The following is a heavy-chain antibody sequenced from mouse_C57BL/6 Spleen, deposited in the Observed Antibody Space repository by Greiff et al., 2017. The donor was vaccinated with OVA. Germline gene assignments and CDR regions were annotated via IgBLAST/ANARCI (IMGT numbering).Heavy chain of an antibody. CDR3: TREGGNWESMDY. CDR2: ISSGGDYI. Sequence: DVQLQESGEGLVKPGGSLKLSCAASGYTFSSYAMSWVRQTPEKRLEWVAYISSGGDYISYADTVKGRFTISRDKASNTLYLQMSSLKSEDTAMYYCTREGGNWESMDYWGQGTSVTVSS. J-gene: IGHJ4*01. D-gene: IGHD4-1*01. CDR1: GYTFSSYA. V-gene: IGHV5-9-1*02.